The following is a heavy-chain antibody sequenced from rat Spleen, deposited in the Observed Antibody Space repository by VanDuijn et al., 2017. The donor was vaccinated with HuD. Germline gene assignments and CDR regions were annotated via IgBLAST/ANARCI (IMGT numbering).Heavy chain of an antibody. Sequence: EVQLVESGGGLVQPGRSMKLSCAASGFTFSDYDMAWVRQAPTKGLEWVASISPSGGSTYYRDSVKGRFTVSRDTAKSTLYLQMDSLRSDDTATFYCAREAGLPFHYFDYWGQGVMVTVSS. CDR1: GFTFSDYD. D-gene: IGHD1-4*01. CDR2: ISPSGGST. V-gene: IGHV5-25*01. J-gene: IGHJ2*01. CDR3: AREAGLPFHYFDY.